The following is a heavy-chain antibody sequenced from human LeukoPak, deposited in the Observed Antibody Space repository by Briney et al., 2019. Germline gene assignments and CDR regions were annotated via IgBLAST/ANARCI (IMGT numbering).Heavy chain of an antibody. CDR3: AKDVYGDYGGFY. J-gene: IGHJ4*02. D-gene: IGHD4-17*01. CDR1: GFTFSSYW. V-gene: IGHV3-7*03. CDR2: IKQDGSEK. Sequence: PGGSLRLSCAASGFTFSSYWMSWVRQAPGKGLEWVANIKQDGSEKYYVDSVKGRFTISRDNSKNTLYLQMNSLRAEDTAVYYCAKDVYGDYGGFYWGQGTLVTVSS.